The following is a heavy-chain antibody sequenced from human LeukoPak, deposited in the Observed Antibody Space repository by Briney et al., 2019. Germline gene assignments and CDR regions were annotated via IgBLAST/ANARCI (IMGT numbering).Heavy chain of an antibody. CDR2: IYTSGST. CDR3: ARVGDGTFDI. D-gene: IGHD3-16*01. CDR1: GGSISSSSYF. V-gene: IGHV4-61*03. J-gene: IGHJ3*02. Sequence: PSETLSLTCTVSGGSISSSSYFWGWIRQTLAPGKGLEWIGRIYTSGSTNYNPSLKSRVTMSVDTSENRFSLRLTSVTAADTAVYYCARVGDGTFDIWGQGTMVTVSS.